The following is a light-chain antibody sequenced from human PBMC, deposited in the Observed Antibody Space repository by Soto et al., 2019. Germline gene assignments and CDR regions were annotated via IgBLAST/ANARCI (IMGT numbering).Light chain of an antibody. CDR3: ATRDDSLNGLYD. Sequence: QSVLTQPPSASGTPGQRVTSCCSGSSSNIGSNTVNWYQQLPGTAPKLLIYSNNQRPSGVPDRFSGSKSGTSASLAISGLQSEDEADYYCATRDDSLNGLYDFGTGTKVTVL. J-gene: IGLJ1*01. CDR1: SSNIGSNT. CDR2: SNN. V-gene: IGLV1-44*01.